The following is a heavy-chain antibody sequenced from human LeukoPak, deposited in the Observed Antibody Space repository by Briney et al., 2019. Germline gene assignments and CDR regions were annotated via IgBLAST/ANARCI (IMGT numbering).Heavy chain of an antibody. J-gene: IGHJ6*02. CDR2: IIPILGIA. V-gene: IGHV1-69*04. D-gene: IGHD6-13*01. Sequence: SVKVSCKASGGTFSSYAISWVRQAPGQGLEWMGRIIPILGIANYAKKFQGRVTITADKSTSTAYMELSSLRSEDTAVYYCATHRSSWPIYYYYGMDVWGQGTTVTVSS. CDR1: GGTFSSYA. CDR3: ATHRSSWPIYYYYGMDV.